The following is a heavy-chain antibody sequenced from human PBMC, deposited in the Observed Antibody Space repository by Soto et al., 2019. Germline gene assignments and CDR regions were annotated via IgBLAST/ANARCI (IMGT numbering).Heavy chain of an antibody. V-gene: IGHV6-1*01. CDR3: TTGATSGRNVNYYYGIDV. J-gene: IGHJ6*02. CDR2: TYYRSKWYT. CDR1: GDSVASNSAS. Sequence: SQTLSLTRAISGDSVASNSASWNWIRQSPSRGLEWLGRTYYRSKWYTDYAESVKSRITINPDTSNNQVSLQLKSVTPEDTAVYYCTTGATSGRNVNYYYGIDVWGQGTTVTVSS. D-gene: IGHD3-3*01.